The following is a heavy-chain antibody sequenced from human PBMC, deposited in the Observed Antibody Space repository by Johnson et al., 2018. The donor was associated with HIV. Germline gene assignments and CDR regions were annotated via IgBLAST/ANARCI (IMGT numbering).Heavy chain of an antibody. V-gene: IGHV3-13*01. CDR3: ARGKAFDI. CDR1: GFTFNTYG. Sequence: MQLVESGGGVVQPGGSLRLSCAASGFTFNTYGMHWVRQATGKGLEWVSAIGTAGDTYYPGSVKGRFTISRENAKNSLYLQMNSLRAGDTAVYYCARGKAFDIWGQGTMVTVSS. J-gene: IGHJ3*02. CDR2: IGTAGDT.